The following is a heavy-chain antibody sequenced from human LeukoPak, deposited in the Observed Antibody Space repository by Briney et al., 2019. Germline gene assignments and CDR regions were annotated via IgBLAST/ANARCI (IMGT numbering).Heavy chain of an antibody. CDR1: GVSISSFH. V-gene: IGHV4-59*08. J-gene: IGHJ4*02. CDR2: IYYSGST. D-gene: IGHD3-10*01. CDR3: ARQLGGSGSYSYFDY. Sequence: PSETLSLTCTASGVSISSFHWSWIRQPPGNGLEWIGSIYYSGSTNYNPSLKSRVTTSVDTSKNQFSLKLSSATAADTAVYYCARQLGGSGSYSYFDYWGQGTLVTVSS.